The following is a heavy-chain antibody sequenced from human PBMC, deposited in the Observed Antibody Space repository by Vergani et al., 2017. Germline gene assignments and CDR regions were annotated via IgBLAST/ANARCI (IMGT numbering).Heavy chain of an antibody. CDR2: INHSGST. CDR3: ARESIAAAGRGWFDP. CDR1: GGSISSYY. J-gene: IGHJ5*02. D-gene: IGHD6-13*01. V-gene: IGHV4-59*12. Sequence: QVQLPESGPGLVKPSETLSLTCTVSGGSISSYYWSWIRQPPGKGLEWIGEINHSGSTNYNPSLKSRVTISVDTSKNQFALKLSSVTAADTAVYYCARESIAAAGRGWFDPWGQGTLVTVSS.